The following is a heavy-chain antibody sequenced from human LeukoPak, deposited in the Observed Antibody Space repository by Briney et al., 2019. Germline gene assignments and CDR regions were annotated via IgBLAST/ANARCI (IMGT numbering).Heavy chain of an antibody. V-gene: IGHV5-51*01. CDR3: ARRSITMYAFDI. J-gene: IGHJ3*02. CDR1: GYTFTTYW. Sequence: GESLKISCKVSGYTFTTYWIGWVRQMPGKGLEWMGIIYPADSDTRYSPSFQGQVTISADKSISTAYLQWSSLKASDTAMYYCARRSITMYAFDIWGQGTMVTVSS. D-gene: IGHD3-10*02. CDR2: IYPADSDT.